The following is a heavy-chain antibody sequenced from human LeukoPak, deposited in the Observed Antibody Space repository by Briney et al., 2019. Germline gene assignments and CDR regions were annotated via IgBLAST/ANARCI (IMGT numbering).Heavy chain of an antibody. Sequence: ASVKVSCKASGYTFTSYYMHWVRQAPGQGLEWMGIINPSGGSTSYAQKFQGRVTMTRNTSTSTVYMELSRLRSDDTAVYYCATSIMITFGGVTDYWGQGTLVTVSS. V-gene: IGHV1-46*01. CDR2: INPSGGST. J-gene: IGHJ4*02. CDR3: ATSIMITFGGVTDY. CDR1: GYTFTSYY. D-gene: IGHD3-16*01.